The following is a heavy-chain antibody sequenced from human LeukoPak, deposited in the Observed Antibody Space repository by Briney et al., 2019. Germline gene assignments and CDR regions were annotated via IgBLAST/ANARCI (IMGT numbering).Heavy chain of an antibody. J-gene: IGHJ4*01. CDR3: TKDIYDSSGMAGY. CDR1: GFTFSSYA. CDR2: ISYDGSNK. Sequence: GGSLRLSCAASGFTFSSYAMHWVRQAPGKGLEWVSVISYDGSNKYCADSVKGRFTISRDNSKNTLYLQMNSLRAEDTALYYCTKDIYDSSGMAGYWSQPTLVTVPS. D-gene: IGHD3-22*01. V-gene: IGHV3-30*04.